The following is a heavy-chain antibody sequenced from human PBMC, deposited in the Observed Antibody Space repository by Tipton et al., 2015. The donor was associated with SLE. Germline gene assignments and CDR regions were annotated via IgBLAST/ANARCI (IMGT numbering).Heavy chain of an antibody. J-gene: IGHJ3*02. Sequence: SLRLSCAASGFTFSSYAMHWVRQAPGKGLEWVAVISYDGSNKYYADSVKGRFTISRDNSKNTLYLQMNSLRAEDTALYYCARDDDYGVRAFDIWGQGTMVTVSS. V-gene: IGHV3-30-3*01. CDR2: ISYDGSNK. D-gene: IGHD4-17*01. CDR3: ARDDDYGVRAFDI. CDR1: GFTFSSYA.